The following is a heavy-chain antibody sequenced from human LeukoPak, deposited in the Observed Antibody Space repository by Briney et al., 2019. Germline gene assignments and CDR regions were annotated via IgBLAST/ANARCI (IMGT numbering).Heavy chain of an antibody. CDR1: GFTLSSYS. D-gene: IGHD3-22*01. CDR2: ISSSSSTI. V-gene: IGHV3-48*04. CDR3: VRDWGYDSSGYWQKYFDT. J-gene: IGHJ4*02. Sequence: GGSLRLSCAASGFTLSSYSMNWVRQAPGKGLEGVSYISSSSSTIYYADSVKGRFTISRDNAKNTVYLQMNSLRAEDTAVYYCVRDWGYDSSGYWQKYFDTWGQGTLVTVSS.